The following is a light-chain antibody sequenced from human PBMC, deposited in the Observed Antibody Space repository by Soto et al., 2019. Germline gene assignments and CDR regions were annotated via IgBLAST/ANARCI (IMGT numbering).Light chain of an antibody. CDR1: SSNIGNNY. CDR3: GTWDSSVSVGV. CDR2: DNN. V-gene: IGLV1-51*01. Sequence: SVLTQPPSVSAAPGQKVTISCSGSSSNIGNNYVSWYQQLPGTAPKLLISDNNKRPSGIPDRFSGSKSGTSATLGITGLQTGDEADYYCGTWDSSVSVGVFGGGTKLTVL. J-gene: IGLJ3*02.